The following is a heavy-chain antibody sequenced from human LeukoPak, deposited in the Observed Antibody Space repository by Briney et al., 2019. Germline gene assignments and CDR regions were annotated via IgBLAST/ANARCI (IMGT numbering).Heavy chain of an antibody. V-gene: IGHV4-4*02. J-gene: IGHJ4*02. CDR2: IHYSGST. D-gene: IGHD1-26*01. CDR3: ARRRGSYYSSPFDY. CDR1: GGSISSSNW. Sequence: SGTLSLTCAVSGGSISSSNWWSWVRQPPGKGLEWIGYIHYSGSTNYNPSLNSRVTISVDTSKNQFSLKLSSVTAADTAVYYCARRRGSYYSSPFDYWGQGTLVTVSS.